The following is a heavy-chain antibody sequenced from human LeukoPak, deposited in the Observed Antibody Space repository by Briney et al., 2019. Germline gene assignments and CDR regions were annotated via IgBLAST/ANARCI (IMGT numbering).Heavy chain of an antibody. D-gene: IGHD3-10*01. V-gene: IGHV3-48*03. Sequence: GGSLRLSCAASGFTFSSYKMNWVRQAPGKGLEWVSYISQSGSTIYYADSVKGRFTISRDNVKNSLFLQMNSLRAEDTAVYYCDRNEGYFGSRSGFDSWGQGTLVTVSS. CDR2: ISQSGSTI. CDR3: DRNEGYFGSRSGFDS. J-gene: IGHJ5*01. CDR1: GFTFSSYK.